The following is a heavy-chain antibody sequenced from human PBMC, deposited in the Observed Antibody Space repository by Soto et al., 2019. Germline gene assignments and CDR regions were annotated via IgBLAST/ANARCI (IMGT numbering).Heavy chain of an antibody. V-gene: IGHV6-1*01. CDR2: TYYRSKWYN. D-gene: IGHD1-1*01. Sequence: SQTLSLTCAISGDSVWIRQSPSRGLEWLGRTYYRSKWYNDYAVSVKSRITINPDTSKNQFSLKLSSVTAVDTAVYYCARFSNWKGDWFDPWGQGTLVTVSS. CDR1: GDSV. CDR3: ARFSNWKGDWFDP. J-gene: IGHJ5*02.